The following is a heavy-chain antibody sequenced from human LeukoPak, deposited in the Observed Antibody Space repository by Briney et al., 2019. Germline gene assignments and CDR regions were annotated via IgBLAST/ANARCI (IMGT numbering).Heavy chain of an antibody. CDR2: INSDESIT. CDR1: GFTFSSSW. V-gene: IGHV3-74*01. J-gene: IGHJ4*02. CDR3: ARDWYLDY. D-gene: IGHD1-14*01. Sequence: QPGGSLRLSCAASGFTFSSSWMYWVRQAPGKGLVWVSRINSDESITTYADSVKGRFTISRDNAKNTLYLQMNSLRAEDTAVYFCARDWYLDYWGQGTLVTVSS.